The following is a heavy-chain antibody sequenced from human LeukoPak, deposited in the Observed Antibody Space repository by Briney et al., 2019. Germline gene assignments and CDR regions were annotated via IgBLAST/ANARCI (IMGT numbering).Heavy chain of an antibody. CDR1: GSTFSRYD. D-gene: IGHD1-26*01. V-gene: IGHV3-23*01. CDR3: AKPFIVGATGYYYYYMDV. J-gene: IGHJ6*03. CDR2: ISGSGGTT. Sequence: GGSLRLSCAASGSTFSRYDMSWVRQAPGKGLEWVSAISGSGGTTHYADSVKGRFTISRDNSKNTLYLQMNSLRVEDTAVYYCAKPFIVGATGYYYYYMDVWGKGTTVTVSS.